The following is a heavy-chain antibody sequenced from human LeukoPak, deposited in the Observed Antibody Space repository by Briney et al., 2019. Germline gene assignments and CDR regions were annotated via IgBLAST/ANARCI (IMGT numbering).Heavy chain of an antibody. V-gene: IGHV3-21*01. D-gene: IGHD5-18*01. CDR3: ARADWDTAMIDY. Sequence: PGGSLRLSCAASGFTFNSCAMSWVRLAPGKGLEWVSSISSSSSYIYYADSVKGRFTISRDNAKNSLYLQMNSLRAEDTAVYYCARADWDTAMIDYWGQGTLVTVSS. CDR2: ISSSSSYI. J-gene: IGHJ4*02. CDR1: GFTFNSCA.